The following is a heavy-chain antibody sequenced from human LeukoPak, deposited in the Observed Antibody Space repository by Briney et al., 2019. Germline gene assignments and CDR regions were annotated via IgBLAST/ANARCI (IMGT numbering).Heavy chain of an antibody. V-gene: IGHV5-51*01. CDR1: GHSFTSYW. D-gene: IGHD2-2*01. CDR3: ARLSLLDIVVVPAAHFDY. CDR2: IYPGDSDT. J-gene: IGHJ4*02. Sequence: GESLKISCKGSGHSFTSYWTGWVRQMPGKGLEWMGIIYPGDSDTRYSPSFQGQVTISADKSISTAYLQWSSLKASDTAMYYCARLSLLDIVVVPAAHFDYWGQGTLVTVSS.